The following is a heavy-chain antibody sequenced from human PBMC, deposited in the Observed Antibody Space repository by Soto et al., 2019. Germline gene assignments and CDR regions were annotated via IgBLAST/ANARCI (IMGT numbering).Heavy chain of an antibody. CDR2: MSATGGA. D-gene: IGHD1-26*01. CDR3: TRDQSGTPDI. CDR1: GDSISNYY. J-gene: IGHJ3*02. V-gene: IGHV4-4*07. Sequence: SETLSLTCNVSGDSISNYYWTWIRQSAGKGLEWIGRMSATGGAAYNPSLKSRLTLSRDTSKNELSLSLKFVTAADTAVYFCTRDQSGTPDIWGQGTMVTVSS.